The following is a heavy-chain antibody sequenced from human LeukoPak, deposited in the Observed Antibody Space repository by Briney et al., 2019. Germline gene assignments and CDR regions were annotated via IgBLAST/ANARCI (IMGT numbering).Heavy chain of an antibody. V-gene: IGHV4-30-4*01. Sequence: SETLSLTCTVSGGSISSGDYYWSWIRQPPGKGLEWIGYIYYSGSTYHNPSLKSRVTISVDTSKNQFSLKLSSVTAADTAVYYCASSTVVTPGNWFDPWGQGTLVTVSS. CDR2: IYYSGST. CDR1: GGSISSGDYY. D-gene: IGHD4-23*01. J-gene: IGHJ5*02. CDR3: ASSTVVTPGNWFDP.